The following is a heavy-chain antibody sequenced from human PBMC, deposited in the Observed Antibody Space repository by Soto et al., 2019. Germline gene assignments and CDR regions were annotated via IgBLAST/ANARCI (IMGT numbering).Heavy chain of an antibody. V-gene: IGHV4-59*01. CDR3: ARAPRGNYDSSGYYPTDAFDI. D-gene: IGHD3-22*01. J-gene: IGHJ3*02. Sequence: SETLSLTCTVSGGSISSYYWSWIRQPPWKGLEWIGYIYYSGSTNYNPSLKSRVTISVDTSKNQFSLKLSSVTAADTAVYYCARAPRGNYDSSGYYPTDAFDIWGQGTMVTV. CDR1: GGSISSYY. CDR2: IYYSGST.